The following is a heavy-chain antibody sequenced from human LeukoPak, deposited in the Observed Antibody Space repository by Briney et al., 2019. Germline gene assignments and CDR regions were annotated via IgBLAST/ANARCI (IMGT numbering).Heavy chain of an antibody. J-gene: IGHJ4*02. CDR1: GFTFNKAR. Sequence: GGSLRLSCAASGFTFNKARMNWVRQGRGKGLECVGRFTSKTDGKTTEYAAPLRRRYTISRDDSRKTLYLQMNSLKTEDTAVYYCTTAQFFNSSGSLAYWGQGALVTVSS. D-gene: IGHD3-22*01. CDR3: TTAQFFNSSGSLAY. V-gene: IGHV3-15*01. CDR2: FTSKTDGKTT.